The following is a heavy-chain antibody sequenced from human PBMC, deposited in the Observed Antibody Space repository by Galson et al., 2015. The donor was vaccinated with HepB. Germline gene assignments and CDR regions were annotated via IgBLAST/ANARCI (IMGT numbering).Heavy chain of an antibody. Sequence: LSLTCAVYGGSFSGYYWSWIRQPPGKGLEWIGEINHSGSTNYNPSLKSRVTISVDTSKNQFSLKLSSVTAADTAVYYCARERQWLVQDAFDIWGQGTVVTVSS. J-gene: IGHJ3*02. CDR2: INHSGST. V-gene: IGHV4-34*01. D-gene: IGHD6-19*01. CDR3: ARERQWLVQDAFDI. CDR1: GGSFSGYY.